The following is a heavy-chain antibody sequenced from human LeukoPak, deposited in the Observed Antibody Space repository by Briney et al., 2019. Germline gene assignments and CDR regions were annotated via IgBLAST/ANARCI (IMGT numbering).Heavy chain of an antibody. CDR2: FSGNGGSI. CDR1: GFTFSSYA. CDR3: AKSSGGTAYYYYMDV. J-gene: IGHJ6*03. Sequence: PGGSLRLSCAASGFTFSSYAMNWVRQAPGKGLEWVSGFSGNGGSIYYADSVKGRFTISRDNSKNTLFLQINSLRAEDTAVYYCAKSSGGTAYYYYMDVWGKGTTVIVSS. D-gene: IGHD6-6*01. V-gene: IGHV3-23*01.